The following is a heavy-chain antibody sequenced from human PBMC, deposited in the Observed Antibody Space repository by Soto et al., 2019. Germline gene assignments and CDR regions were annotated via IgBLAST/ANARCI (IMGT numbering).Heavy chain of an antibody. CDR3: ARDLWGYCGTDCYPLDV. D-gene: IGHD2-21*02. CDR2: IRYSGDT. CDR1: GDSITTYY. J-gene: IGHJ6*02. Sequence: SETLSLTCTVSGDSITTYYWSWIRQPPGKGLEWMGYIRYSGDTNYNPSLKSRLTISVDTSKNQFSLKLNSVTAADTAVYYCARDLWGYCGTDCYPLDVWGQGTTVTVSS. V-gene: IGHV4-59*01.